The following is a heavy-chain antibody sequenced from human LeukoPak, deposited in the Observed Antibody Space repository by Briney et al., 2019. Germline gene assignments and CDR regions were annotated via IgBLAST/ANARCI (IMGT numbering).Heavy chain of an antibody. CDR3: AKDRGERLDQPDHFDY. J-gene: IGHJ4*02. D-gene: IGHD1-14*01. V-gene: IGHV3-23*01. CDR2: ISGSGGST. Sequence: GGSLRLSCAASGFTFSSYAMNWVRQAPGKGLEWVSVISGSGGSTSYADSVKGRFTISRDNSKNTLYLQMNSLRAEDTAVYYCAKDRGERLDQPDHFDYWGQGTLVTVSS. CDR1: GFTFSSYA.